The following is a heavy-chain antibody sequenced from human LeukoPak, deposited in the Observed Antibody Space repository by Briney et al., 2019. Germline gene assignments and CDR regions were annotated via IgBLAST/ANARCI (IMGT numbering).Heavy chain of an antibody. CDR1: GFTFGNFD. D-gene: IGHD3-10*02. J-gene: IGHJ2*01. CDR2: ITGSTTWT. V-gene: IGHV3-23*01. Sequence: GGSLRLTCEASGFTFGNFDMTWVRQAPGKGLQWVSGITGSTTWTYYAASVKGRFTVSRDNSQNTLHLQMNSLRADDTAVYYCARELVSSGTGYFDLCCRGTLVTVSS. CDR3: ARELVSSGTGYFDL.